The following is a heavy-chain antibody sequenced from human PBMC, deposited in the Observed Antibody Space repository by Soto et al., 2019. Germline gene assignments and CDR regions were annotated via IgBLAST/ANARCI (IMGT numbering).Heavy chain of an antibody. V-gene: IGHV5-10-1*01. CDR2: IDPSDSYT. CDR3: ARQPGGGYDFWSGIPPYYYGMDV. CDR1: GYSFTSYW. D-gene: IGHD3-3*01. Sequence: TGESLKISCKGSGYSFTSYWISWVRQMPGKGLEWMGRIDPSDSYTNYSPSFQGHVTISADKSISTAYLQWSSLKASDTAMYYCARQPGGGYDFWSGIPPYYYGMDVWGQGTTVTVSS. J-gene: IGHJ6*02.